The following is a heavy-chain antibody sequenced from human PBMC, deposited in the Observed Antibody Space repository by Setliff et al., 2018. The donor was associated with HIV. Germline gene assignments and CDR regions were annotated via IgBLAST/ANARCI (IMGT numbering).Heavy chain of an antibody. CDR3: ARVRARYSSSWSFDY. J-gene: IGHJ4*02. D-gene: IGHD6-13*01. Sequence: GGSLRLSCAASGFTFSDYWMSWVRQAPGKGLEWVANIKQDGSEEYYVDSVKGRFFVSRDDAKNSLFLQMNSLRTEDTAVYFCARVRARYSSSWSFDYWGQGTPVTVSS. CDR1: GFTFSDYW. CDR2: IKQDGSEE. V-gene: IGHV3-7*01.